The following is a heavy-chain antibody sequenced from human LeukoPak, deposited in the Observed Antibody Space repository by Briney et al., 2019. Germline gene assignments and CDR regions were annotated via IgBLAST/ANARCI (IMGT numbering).Heavy chain of an antibody. D-gene: IGHD4-17*01. J-gene: IGHJ4*02. Sequence: GGSLRLSCAASGFTFSSYGMSWVRQAPGKGLEWVSGISGSGGSTYYADSVKGRFTISRDNAKNSLYLQMNSLRAEDTAVYYCARDGSGGYGDFDYWGQGTLVTVSS. CDR2: ISGSGGST. CDR3: ARDGSGGYGDFDY. CDR1: GFTFSSYG. V-gene: IGHV3-23*01.